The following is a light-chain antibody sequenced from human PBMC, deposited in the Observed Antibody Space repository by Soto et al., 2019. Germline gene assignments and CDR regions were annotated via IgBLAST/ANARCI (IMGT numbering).Light chain of an antibody. V-gene: IGKV3-11*01. CDR1: QSVSSY. CDR2: DAS. Sequence: EIVLTQSPATLSLSPGERATLSCRASQSVSSYLAWYQQKPGQAPRLLIYDASTRATGIPARLSGSESGTDFTLTITSLEPEDFAVYYCQQRSNWPPTFGQGTKVEIK. J-gene: IGKJ1*01. CDR3: QQRSNWPPT.